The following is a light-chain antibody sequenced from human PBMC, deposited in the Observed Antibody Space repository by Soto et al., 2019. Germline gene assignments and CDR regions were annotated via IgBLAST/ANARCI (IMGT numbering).Light chain of an antibody. CDR3: LSKTRSISYV. CDR2: EVS. CDR1: TSDVGGYNY. J-gene: IGLJ1*01. Sequence: QSVLTQPASVSGSPGQSITISCTGTTSDVGGYNYVSWYQQHPGKVPKLLIHEVSNRPSGVSNRFSGSKSGNTASLTISGLQAEDEADYYCLSKTRSISYVFGNGTKGTV. V-gene: IGLV2-14*01.